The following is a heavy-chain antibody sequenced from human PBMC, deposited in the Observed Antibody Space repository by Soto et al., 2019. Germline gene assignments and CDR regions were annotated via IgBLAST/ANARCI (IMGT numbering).Heavy chain of an antibody. CDR2: IYYSGST. CDR3: ATMGNFDY. D-gene: IGHD3-10*01. Sequence: PAETLSLTCTVSGGSISSSSYYWGWIRHPPGKGLEWIGSIYYSGSTYYNPSLKSRVTISVDTSKNQFSLKLSSVTAADTAVYYCATMGNFDYWGQGTLVTVSS. J-gene: IGHJ4*02. V-gene: IGHV4-39*01. CDR1: GGSISSSSYY.